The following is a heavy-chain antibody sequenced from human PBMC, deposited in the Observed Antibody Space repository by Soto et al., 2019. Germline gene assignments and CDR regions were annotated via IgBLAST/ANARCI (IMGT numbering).Heavy chain of an antibody. CDR3: ARGDSGDLHDY. Sequence: SDTLSLTCPVSGVSISSYYWSWIRQPPGKGLEWIGYIYYSGSTNYNPSLKSRVTISVDTSKNQFSLRLSSVTAADTAVYYCARGDSGDLHDYWGQGTLVTVSS. CDR1: GVSISSYY. CDR2: IYYSGST. J-gene: IGHJ4*02. D-gene: IGHD1-26*01. V-gene: IGHV4-59*01.